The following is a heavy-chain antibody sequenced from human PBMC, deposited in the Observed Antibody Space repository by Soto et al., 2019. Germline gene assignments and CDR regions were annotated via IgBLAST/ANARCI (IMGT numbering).Heavy chain of an antibody. D-gene: IGHD3-10*01. CDR1: GYTFTSYG. V-gene: IGHV1-18*01. CDR2: INVYNGNT. Sequence: QVQLVQSGAEVKKPGASVKVSCKASGYTFTSYGISWVRQAPGQGLEWMGWINVYNGNTNYAQKHQGRVTMTTDTSTSTAYLDLRSLRSDDTAVYFCARDTSRGAYDYWGQGTLVTVSS. CDR3: ARDTSRGAYDY. J-gene: IGHJ4*02.